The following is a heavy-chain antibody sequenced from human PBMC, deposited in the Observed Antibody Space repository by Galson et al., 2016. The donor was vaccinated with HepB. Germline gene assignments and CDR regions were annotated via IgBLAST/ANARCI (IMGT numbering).Heavy chain of an antibody. D-gene: IGHD6-13*01. CDR1: GVSISRYY. V-gene: IGHV4-59*01. CDR3: ARERAEPGSYYQYGMDV. Sequence: ETLSLTCSVSGVSISRYYWSWIRQAPGKGLEWIGYISYSGRTNYTPSLKRRVTISIDTSKNQFSLKLSSVTTSDTAVYYCARERAEPGSYYQYGMDVWGQGTTVTVSS. J-gene: IGHJ6*02. CDR2: ISYSGRT.